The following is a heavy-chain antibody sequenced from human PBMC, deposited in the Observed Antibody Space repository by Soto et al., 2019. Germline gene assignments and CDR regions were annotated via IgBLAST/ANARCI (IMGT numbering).Heavy chain of an antibody. D-gene: IGHD4-17*01. V-gene: IGHV3-64D*08. CDR2: ISSNGGST. Sequence: GGSLRLSCSASGFTFSSYAMHWVRQAPGKGLEYVSAISSNGGSTYYADSVKGRFTISRDNSKNTLYLQMSSLRAEDTAVYYCVKDAEGDYAGYYYYYYGMEVWGQGTTVTVSS. CDR3: VKDAEGDYAGYYYYYYGMEV. CDR1: GFTFSSYA. J-gene: IGHJ6*02.